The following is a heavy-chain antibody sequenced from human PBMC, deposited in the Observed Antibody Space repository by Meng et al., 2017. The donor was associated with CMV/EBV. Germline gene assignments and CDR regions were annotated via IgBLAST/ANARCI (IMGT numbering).Heavy chain of an antibody. J-gene: IGHJ4*02. CDR1: GYTFTGYY. Sequence: ASVKVSCKASGYTFTGYYMHWVRQAPGQGLEWMGWINPNSGNTNYAQKFQERVTITRDMSTSTAYMELSSLRSEDTAVYYCAADPSDYWGQGTLVTVSS. V-gene: IGHV1-2*02. CDR3: AADPSDY. CDR2: INPNSGNT.